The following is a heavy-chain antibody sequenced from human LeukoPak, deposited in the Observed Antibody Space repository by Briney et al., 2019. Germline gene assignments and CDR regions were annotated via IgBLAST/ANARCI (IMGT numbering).Heavy chain of an antibody. V-gene: IGHV3-48*03. CDR3: AKSRLGYDY. D-gene: IGHD5-12*01. J-gene: IGHJ4*02. Sequence: PGGSLRLSCAASGFTFNTYEMNWVRQAPGKGLEWVSYTSSGGSSIYYADSVKGRFTISRDNAKNSLYLQMNSLRAEDTAVYYCAKSRLGYDYWGQGTLVTVSS. CDR2: TSSGGSSI. CDR1: GFTFNTYE.